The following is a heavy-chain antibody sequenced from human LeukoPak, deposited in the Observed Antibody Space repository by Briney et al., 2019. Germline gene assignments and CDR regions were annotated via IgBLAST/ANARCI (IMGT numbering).Heavy chain of an antibody. J-gene: IGHJ4*02. CDR2: IIPILGIA. CDR3: ARGGRPYDSSGLYYFDY. CDR1: GGTFSSYT. V-gene: IGHV1-69*02. D-gene: IGHD3-22*01. Sequence: SVKVSCKASGGTFSSYTISWVRQAPGQGLEWMGRIIPILGIANYAQKFQGRVAITADKSTSTAYMELSSLRSEDTAVYYCARGGRPYDSSGLYYFDYWGQGTLVTVSS.